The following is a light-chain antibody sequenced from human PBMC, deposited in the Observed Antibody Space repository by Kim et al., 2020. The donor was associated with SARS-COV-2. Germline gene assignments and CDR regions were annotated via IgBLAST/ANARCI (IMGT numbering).Light chain of an antibody. CDR3: QAWDSNSVL. J-gene: IGLJ2*01. CDR2: QDP. CDR1: GNKY. Sequence: GNKYASWYRQRPGQSPLLVIYQDPKRPSGIPERFSGSNSGNTATLTISGTQAVDEADYYCQAWDSNSVLFGGGTQLTVL. V-gene: IGLV3-1*01.